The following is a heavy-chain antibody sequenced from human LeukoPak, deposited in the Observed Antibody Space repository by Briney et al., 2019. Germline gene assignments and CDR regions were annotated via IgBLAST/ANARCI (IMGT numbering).Heavy chain of an antibody. CDR1: GFTFSSYE. D-gene: IGHD5-18*01. CDR2: ISSGNTI. CDR3: ARDRGYSYGYTP. J-gene: IGHJ5*02. V-gene: IGHV3-48*03. Sequence: GGSLRLSCAASGFTFSSYEMNWVRQAPGKGLEWVSYISSGNTIYYADSVKGRFTISRDNAKNSLFLQMNSLRAEDTALYYCARDRGYSYGYTPWGQGTLVTVSS.